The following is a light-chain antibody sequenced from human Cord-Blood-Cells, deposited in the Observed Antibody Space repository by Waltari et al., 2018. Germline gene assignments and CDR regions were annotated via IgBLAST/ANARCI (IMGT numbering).Light chain of an antibody. CDR3: QQRSNSFT. Sequence: EIVLTQSPATLSLSPGERPTLSSRASQSVSSYLAWYQQKPGQAPRLLIYDASNRATGIPARFSGSGSGTDFTLTISSLEPEDFAVYYCQQRSNSFTFGPGTKVDIK. J-gene: IGKJ3*01. CDR1: QSVSSY. V-gene: IGKV3-11*01. CDR2: DAS.